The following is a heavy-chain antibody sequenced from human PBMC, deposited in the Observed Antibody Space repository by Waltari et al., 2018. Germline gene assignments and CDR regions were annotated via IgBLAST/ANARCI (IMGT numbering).Heavy chain of an antibody. CDR1: GYTFTSYY. Sequence: QVQLVQSGAEVKKPGASVKVSCKASGYTFTSYYMHWVRQAPGQGLEWMGKISPRGGSTSYAQKFQGRVTMTRDTSTSTVYMELSSLRSEDTAVYYCASRVPETIAAAASGIVDYWGQGTLVTVSS. CDR2: ISPRGGST. D-gene: IGHD6-13*01. V-gene: IGHV1-46*01. CDR3: ASRVPETIAAAASGIVDY. J-gene: IGHJ4*02.